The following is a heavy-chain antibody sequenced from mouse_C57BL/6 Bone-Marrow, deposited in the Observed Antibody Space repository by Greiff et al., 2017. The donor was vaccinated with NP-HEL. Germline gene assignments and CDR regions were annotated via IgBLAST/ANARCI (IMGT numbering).Heavy chain of an antibody. Sequence: DVKLVESGGGLVKPGGSLKLSCAASGFTFSSYAMSWVRQTPEKRLEWVATISDGGSYTYYPDNVKGRFTISRDNAKNNLYLQMSHLKSEDTAMYYCARDNTTVVDYWGQGTTLTVSS. V-gene: IGHV5-4*01. CDR1: GFTFSSYA. D-gene: IGHD1-1*01. J-gene: IGHJ2*01. CDR3: ARDNTTVVDY. CDR2: ISDGGSYT.